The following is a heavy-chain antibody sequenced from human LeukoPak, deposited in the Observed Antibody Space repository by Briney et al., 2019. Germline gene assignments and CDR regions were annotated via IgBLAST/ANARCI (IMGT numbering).Heavy chain of an antibody. D-gene: IGHD3-3*01. J-gene: IGHJ4*02. CDR2: IDPNSGGT. CDR1: GYTFTGYY. V-gene: IGHV1-2*02. CDR3: ASEEWLLGPFDY. Sequence: ASVKVSCEASGYTFTGYYMHWVRQAPGQGLEWMGWIDPNSGGTNYAQKFQGRVTMTRDTSISTAYMELSRLRSDDTAVYYCASEEWLLGPFDYWGQGTLVTVSS.